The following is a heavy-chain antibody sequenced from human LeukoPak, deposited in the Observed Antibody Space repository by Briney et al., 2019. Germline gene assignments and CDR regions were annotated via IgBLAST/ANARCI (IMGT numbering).Heavy chain of an antibody. D-gene: IGHD1-26*01. CDR3: ACPYSGSNLDYYYYMDV. J-gene: IGHJ6*03. CDR2: IIPIFGTA. CDR1: GGTFSSYA. V-gene: IGHV1-69*13. Sequence: GASVKVSCKASGGTFSSYAISWVRQAPGQGLEWMGGIIPIFGTANYAQKFQGRVTITAAESTSTAYMELSSLRSEDTAVYYCACPYSGSNLDYYYYMDVWGKGTTVTVSS.